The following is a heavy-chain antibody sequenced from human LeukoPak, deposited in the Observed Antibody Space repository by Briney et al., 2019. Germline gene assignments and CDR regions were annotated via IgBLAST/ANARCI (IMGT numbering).Heavy chain of an antibody. CDR2: IYYSGST. CDR3: AREVADTVTTYFLDY. D-gene: IGHD4-17*01. CDR1: GGSISSGGYY. Sequence: SETLSLTCTVSGGSISSGGYYWSWIRQHPGKGLEWIGDIYYSGSTYYNPSLKSRVTISVDTSKNQFSLKLSSVTAADTAVYYCAREVADTVTTYFLDYWGQGTLVTVSS. V-gene: IGHV4-31*03. J-gene: IGHJ4*02.